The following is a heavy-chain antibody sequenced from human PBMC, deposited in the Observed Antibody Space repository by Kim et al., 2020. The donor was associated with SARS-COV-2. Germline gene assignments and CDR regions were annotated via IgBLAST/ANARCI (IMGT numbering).Heavy chain of an antibody. Sequence: YAQKFQERVTMTRDMSTSTAYMELSSLRSEDTAVYYCAAEPIAAAGSAGYWGQGTLVTVSS. V-gene: IGHV1-58*01. CDR3: AAEPIAAAGSAGY. D-gene: IGHD6-13*01. J-gene: IGHJ4*02.